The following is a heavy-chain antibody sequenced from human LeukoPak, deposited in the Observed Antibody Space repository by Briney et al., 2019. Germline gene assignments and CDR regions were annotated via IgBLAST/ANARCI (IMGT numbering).Heavy chain of an antibody. V-gene: IGHV1-69*13. J-gene: IGHJ4*02. CDR2: IIPIFGTA. CDR1: GGTFSSYA. D-gene: IGHD3-16*02. CDR3: ARDVRLGELSLPYYFDY. Sequence: ASVKVSCKSSGGTFSSYAISWVRQAPGHGLEWMGGIIPIFGTAKYAQKFQGRVTITADESTSTAYMELSSLGSEDTAVYYCARDVRLGELSLPYYFDYWGQGTLVTVSS.